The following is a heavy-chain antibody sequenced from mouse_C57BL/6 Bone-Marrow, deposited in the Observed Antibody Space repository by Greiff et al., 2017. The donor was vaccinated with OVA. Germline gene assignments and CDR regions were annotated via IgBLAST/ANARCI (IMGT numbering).Heavy chain of an antibody. D-gene: IGHD2-2*01. CDR3: ARRDGYDFDY. J-gene: IGHJ2*01. V-gene: IGHV5-17*01. Sequence: EVKLVESGGGLVKPGGSLKLSCAASGFTFSDYGMHWVRQAPEKGLEWVAYISSGSSTIYYADTVKGRFPIYRDNAKNTLFLQMTSLRSEDTAMYYCARRDGYDFDYWGQGTTLTVSS. CDR1: GFTFSDYG. CDR2: ISSGSSTI.